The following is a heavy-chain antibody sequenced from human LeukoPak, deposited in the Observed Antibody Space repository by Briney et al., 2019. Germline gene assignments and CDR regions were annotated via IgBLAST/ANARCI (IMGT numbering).Heavy chain of an antibody. CDR1: GGSISSGGSY. D-gene: IGHD3-22*01. J-gene: IGHJ4*02. V-gene: IGHV4-30-2*01. CDR2: IYHSGGT. CDR3: ARGNFDSSGPLDY. Sequence: SETLSLTCTVSGGSISSGGSYWSWIRQPPGKGLECIGYIYHSGGTYYNPSLKSRVTISVDRSKNQFSLKLSSVTAADTAVYYCARGNFDSSGPLDYWGQGTLVTVSS.